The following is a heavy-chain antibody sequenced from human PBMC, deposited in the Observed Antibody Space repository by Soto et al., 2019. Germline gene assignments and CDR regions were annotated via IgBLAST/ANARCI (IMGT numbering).Heavy chain of an antibody. CDR2: INWNSGSI. CDR1: GFTFGDYA. CDR3: VKDESINWYSGHFRH. Sequence: PGGSLRLSCAASGFTFGDYAMHWGRQVPGKGLEWVSGINWNSGSIGYADSVKGRFAISRDNAKNSLHLQMNSLRAEDTAFYYCVKDESINWYSGHFRHWGQGTLVTVSS. V-gene: IGHV3-9*01. J-gene: IGHJ1*01. D-gene: IGHD6-13*01.